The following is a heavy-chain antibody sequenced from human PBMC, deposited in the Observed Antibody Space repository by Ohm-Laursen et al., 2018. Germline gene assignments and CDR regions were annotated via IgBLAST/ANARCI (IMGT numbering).Heavy chain of an antibody. CDR1: GYTFTNSG. CDR2: ISAYNGNK. CDR3: ARVAYCGGDCYRHAFDI. V-gene: IGHV1-18*01. Sequence: ASVKVSCKASGYTFTNSGISWLRQAPEQGLEWMGWISAYNGNKNYAQKFQGRVTMTTDTSTRTAYMELRSLRSDDTAVYYCARVAYCGGDCYRHAFDIWGQGTMVTVSS. D-gene: IGHD2-21*02. J-gene: IGHJ3*02.